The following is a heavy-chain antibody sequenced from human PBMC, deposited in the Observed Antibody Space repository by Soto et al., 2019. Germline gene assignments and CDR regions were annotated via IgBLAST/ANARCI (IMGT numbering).Heavy chain of an antibody. Sequence: ASVKVSCKASGYTFTSYGISWVRQAPGQGLEWMGWISAYNGNTNYAQKLQGRVTMTTDTSTSTAYMELSSLRSEDTAVYYCARRGGIAAAGTPFWFDPWGQGTLVTVSS. V-gene: IGHV1-18*01. CDR2: ISAYNGNT. CDR1: GYTFTSYG. CDR3: ARRGGIAAAGTPFWFDP. J-gene: IGHJ5*02. D-gene: IGHD6-13*01.